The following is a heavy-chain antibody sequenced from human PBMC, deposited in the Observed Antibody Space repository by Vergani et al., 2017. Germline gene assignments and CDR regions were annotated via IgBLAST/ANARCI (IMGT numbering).Heavy chain of an antibody. CDR3: AGGSCLGGSCYKPLFDY. V-gene: IGHV4-61*02. J-gene: IGHJ4*02. Sequence: QVQLQESGPGLVKPSQTLSLTCTVSGGSINSHNYYWSWIRQPAGKGLEWIGRIHTSGSTNYNPSLKSRVNMSEDTSKNQFSLNLTSVTAADTAVYFCAGGSCLGGSCYKPLFDYWGQGSLVTVSS. D-gene: IGHD2-15*01. CDR2: IHTSGST. CDR1: GGSINSHNYY.